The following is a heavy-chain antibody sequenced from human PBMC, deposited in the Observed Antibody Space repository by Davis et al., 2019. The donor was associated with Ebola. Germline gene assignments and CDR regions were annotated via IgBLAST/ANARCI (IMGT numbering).Heavy chain of an antibody. Sequence: SETLSLTCAVYGGSFSGYYWGWIRQPPGKGLEWIGYIYYSGSTNYNPSLKSRVTISVDTSKNQFSLKLSSVTAADTAVYYCARLGPSYCSGGSCYLDYWGQGTLVTVSS. V-gene: IGHV4-59*08. CDR1: GGSFSGYY. D-gene: IGHD2-15*01. CDR3: ARLGPSYCSGGSCYLDY. CDR2: IYYSGST. J-gene: IGHJ4*02.